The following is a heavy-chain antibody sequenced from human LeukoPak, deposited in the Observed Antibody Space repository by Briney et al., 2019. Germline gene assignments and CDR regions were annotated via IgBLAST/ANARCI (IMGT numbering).Heavy chain of an antibody. CDR3: AKGDYDSSGYYTSPFDY. V-gene: IGHV1-8*01. CDR1: GYTFTSYD. CDR2: MNPNSGNT. Sequence: ASVKVSCKASGYTFTSYDINWVRQATGQGLEWMGWMNPNSGNTGYAQKSQGRVTMTRNTSISTAYMELSSLRSEDTALYYCAKGDYDSSGYYTSPFDYWGQGTLVTVSS. D-gene: IGHD3-22*01. J-gene: IGHJ4*02.